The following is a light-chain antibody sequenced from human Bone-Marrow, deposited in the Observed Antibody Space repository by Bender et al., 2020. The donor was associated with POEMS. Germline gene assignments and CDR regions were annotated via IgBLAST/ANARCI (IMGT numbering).Light chain of an antibody. CDR1: SSDVGSYNL. J-gene: IGLJ3*02. CDR3: SSYTDSGTLL. V-gene: IGLV2-14*02. Sequence: QSALTQPASVSGSPGQSITISCTGTSSDVGSYNLVSWYQQHPGKAPKLMIYDVTRRPSGVANRLSGSKSGNTASLTISGLQTEDEAAYYCSSYTDSGTLLFGGGTELTVL. CDR2: DVT.